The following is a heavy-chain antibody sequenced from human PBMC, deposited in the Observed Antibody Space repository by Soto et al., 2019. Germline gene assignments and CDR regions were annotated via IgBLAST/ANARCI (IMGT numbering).Heavy chain of an antibody. CDR2: IIPIFGTA. CDR3: ASSDDSSGYYCAPPSN. J-gene: IGHJ4*02. CDR1: GGTFSSYA. D-gene: IGHD3-22*01. Sequence: GASVKVSCKASGGTFSSYAISWVRQAPGQGLEWMGGIIPIFGTANYAQKFQGRVTITADESTSTAYMELSSLRSEDTAVYYCASSDDSSGYYCAPPSNWGQGTLVTVSS. V-gene: IGHV1-69*13.